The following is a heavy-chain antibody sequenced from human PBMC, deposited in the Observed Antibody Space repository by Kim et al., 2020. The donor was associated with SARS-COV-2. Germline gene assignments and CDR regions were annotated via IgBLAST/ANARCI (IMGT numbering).Heavy chain of an antibody. CDR3: ARASPTFDY. CDR2: IDTNTGNP. CDR1: GYTFTSYT. J-gene: IGHJ4*02. Sequence: ASVKVSCKGSGYTFTSYTLNWVRQAPGQGLEWMGWIDTNTGNPSYAQGFIGRFVFSLDTSVSTAYLQIISLKAEDSAVYYCARASPTFDYWGQGTLVSVS. V-gene: IGHV7-4-1*02.